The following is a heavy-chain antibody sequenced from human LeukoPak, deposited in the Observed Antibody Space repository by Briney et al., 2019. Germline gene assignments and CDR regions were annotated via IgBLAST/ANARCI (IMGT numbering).Heavy chain of an antibody. J-gene: IGHJ4*02. D-gene: IGHD3-22*01. V-gene: IGHV4-61*05. CDR3: ARVSSRRLPPTYSYDRRNYFDY. CDR1: GGSISSNKYC. Sequence: PSETLSLTCTVSGGSISSNKYCWSWIRQPPGKGLKWIGNIYYSGYTTYSPSLRSRVTISVDTSKNQFSLRLSSVTAADTAVYYCARVSSRRLPPTYSYDRRNYFDYWGQGTLVTVSS. CDR2: IYYSGYT.